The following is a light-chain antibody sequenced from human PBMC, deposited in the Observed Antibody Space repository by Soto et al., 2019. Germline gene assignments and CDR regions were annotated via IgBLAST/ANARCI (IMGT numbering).Light chain of an antibody. CDR1: QSVDIY. J-gene: IGKJ4*01. V-gene: IGKV3-11*01. CDR3: QQRLNWPPLT. CDR2: DAF. Sequence: EIVLTQSPATLSLSPGERATLSCRASQSVDIYLAWYQHRPGQAPRLLIYDAFNRAPGIPARFSGSGSGTDFTLTISSLEPEDFAVYYCQQRLNWPPLTFGGGTKVEIK.